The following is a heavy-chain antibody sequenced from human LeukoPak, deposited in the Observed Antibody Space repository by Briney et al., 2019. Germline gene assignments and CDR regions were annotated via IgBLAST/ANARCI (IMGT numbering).Heavy chain of an antibody. CDR1: GYSISSGYY. D-gene: IGHD3-9*01. V-gene: IGHV4-61*01. J-gene: IGHJ4*02. Sequence: TTSETLSLTCTVSGYSISSGYYWGWIRQPPGKGLEWIGYIYYSGSTNYNPSLKSRVTISVDTSKNQFSLKLSSVTAADTAVYYCARGGLRYFDWTMDYWGQGTLVTVSS. CDR3: ARGGLRYFDWTMDY. CDR2: IYYSGST.